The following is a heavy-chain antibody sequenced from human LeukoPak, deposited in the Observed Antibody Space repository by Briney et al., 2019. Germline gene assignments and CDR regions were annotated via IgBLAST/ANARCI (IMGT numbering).Heavy chain of an antibody. Sequence: SVKVSCKASGGTFSSYAISWVRQAPGQGLEWMGGIIPIFGTANYAQKFQGRVTITTDESMSTAYMELSSLRSEDTAVYYCARVSEGCSSTSCYSGWFDPWGQGTLVTVSS. V-gene: IGHV1-69*05. CDR2: IIPIFGTA. CDR1: GGTFSSYA. J-gene: IGHJ5*02. CDR3: ARVSEGCSSTSCYSGWFDP. D-gene: IGHD2-2*02.